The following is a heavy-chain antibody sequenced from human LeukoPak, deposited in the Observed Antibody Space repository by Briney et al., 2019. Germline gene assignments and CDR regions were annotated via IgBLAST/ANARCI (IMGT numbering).Heavy chain of an antibody. J-gene: IGHJ6*02. CDR2: IIPIFGTA. CDR1: GGTFSSYA. V-gene: IGHV1-69*13. Sequence: ASVKVSCKASGGTFSSYAISWVRQAPGQGLEWMGGIIPIFGTANYAQKFQGRVTITADESTSTAYMELSSLRSEDTAVYYCASSDYYYCGMDVWGQGTTVTVSS. CDR3: ASSDYYYCGMDV.